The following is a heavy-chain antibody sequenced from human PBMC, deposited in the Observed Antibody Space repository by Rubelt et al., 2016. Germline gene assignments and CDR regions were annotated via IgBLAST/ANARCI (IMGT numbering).Heavy chain of an antibody. CDR1: GGSFSGYY. J-gene: IGHJ3*02. D-gene: IGHD6-19*01. V-gene: IGHV4-34*01. CDR2: INHSGST. CDR3: ASQSSSGWYAFDI. Sequence: VQLQQWGAGLLKPSETPSLTCAVYGGSFSGYYWSWIRQPPGKGLEWIGEINHSGSTNYNPSLKSRVTISVDPSKNQFSLKLSSVTAADTAVYYCASQSSSGWYAFDIWGQGTMVTVSS.